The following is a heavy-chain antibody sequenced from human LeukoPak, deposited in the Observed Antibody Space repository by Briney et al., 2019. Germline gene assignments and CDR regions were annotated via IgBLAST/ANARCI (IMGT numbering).Heavy chain of an antibody. CDR1: GGSISSGDYY. Sequence: SETLSLTCTVSGGSISSGDYYWSWIRQPPGKGLEWIGYIYYSGSTYYNPSLKSRVTISVDTSKNQFSLKLSSVTAADTAVYYCARVNYDSRDFDSWGQGTLVTVSS. CDR3: ARVNYDSRDFDS. D-gene: IGHD3-22*01. V-gene: IGHV4-30-4*01. J-gene: IGHJ4*02. CDR2: IYYSGST.